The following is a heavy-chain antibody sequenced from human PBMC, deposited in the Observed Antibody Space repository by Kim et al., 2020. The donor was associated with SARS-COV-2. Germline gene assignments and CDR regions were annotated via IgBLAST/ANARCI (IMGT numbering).Heavy chain of an antibody. D-gene: IGHD4-17*01. Sequence: GGSLRLSCAASGFTFSSYAMHWVRQAPGKGLEWVAVISYDGSNKYYADSVKGRFTISRDNSKNTLYLQMNSLRAEDTAVYYCARSMTTVTTGDYWGQGTLVTVSS. CDR1: GFTFSSYA. V-gene: IGHV3-30-3*01. CDR3: ARSMTTVTTGDY. J-gene: IGHJ4*02. CDR2: ISYDGSNK.